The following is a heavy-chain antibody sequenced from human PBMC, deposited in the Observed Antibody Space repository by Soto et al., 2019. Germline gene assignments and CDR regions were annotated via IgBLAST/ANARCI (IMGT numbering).Heavy chain of an antibody. CDR2: ISVSGGST. V-gene: IGHV3-23*01. J-gene: IGHJ4*02. CDR3: ATGTFNFDS. Sequence: GGSLRLACAASGFTFSSYAMSWVRQAPGKGLEWVSSISVSGGSTYYADSVKGRFIISXXXSXXTXXLXXNXXRAXDTAVYYCATGTFNFDSWGQGTLDTVSS. CDR1: GFTFSSYA.